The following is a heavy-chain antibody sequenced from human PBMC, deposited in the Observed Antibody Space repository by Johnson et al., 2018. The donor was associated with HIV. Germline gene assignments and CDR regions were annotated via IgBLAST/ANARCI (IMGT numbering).Heavy chain of an antibody. V-gene: IGHV3-30*02. CDR3: ARAFGSAFDI. CDR1: GFTFDDYG. J-gene: IGHJ3*02. D-gene: IGHD1-14*01. Sequence: QVQLVESGGGVVQPGRSLRLSCAASGFTFDDYGMNWVRQVPGQGLEWVAFIRYDGSNKYYADSVKGRFTISRENAKNSLYLQLNSLRTEDTAVYYCARAFGSAFDIWGQGTMVTVSS. CDR2: IRYDGSNK.